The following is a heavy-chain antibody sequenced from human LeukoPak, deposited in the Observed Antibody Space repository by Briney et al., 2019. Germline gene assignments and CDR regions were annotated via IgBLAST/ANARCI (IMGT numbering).Heavy chain of an antibody. CDR1: GGTFSSYA. CDR3: ARGGGLRDAFDI. Sequence: ASVKVSCKASGGTFSSYAISWVRQAPGQGLEWMGGIIPIFGTANYAQKFQGRVTITADESTSTAYMELSSLRSEDTAVYYCARGGGLRDAFDIWGQGTMVTVSS. D-gene: IGHD4-17*01. J-gene: IGHJ3*02. V-gene: IGHV1-69*13. CDR2: IIPIFGTA.